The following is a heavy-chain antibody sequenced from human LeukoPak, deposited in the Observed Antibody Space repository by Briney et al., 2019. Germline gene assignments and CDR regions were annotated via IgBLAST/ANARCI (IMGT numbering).Heavy chain of an antibody. J-gene: IGHJ4*02. Sequence: GASVKVSCKASGGTFSSYAISWVRQAPGQGLEWMGGIIPIFGTANYAQKFQGRVTITTDESTSTAYMELSSLGSEDTAVYYCARVPYYYGSGTPYYFDYWGQGTLVTVSS. CDR3: ARVPYYYGSGTPYYFDY. D-gene: IGHD3-10*01. CDR1: GGTFSSYA. V-gene: IGHV1-69*05. CDR2: IIPIFGTA.